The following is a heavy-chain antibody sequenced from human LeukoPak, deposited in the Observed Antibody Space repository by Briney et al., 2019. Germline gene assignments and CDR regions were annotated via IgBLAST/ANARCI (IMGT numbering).Heavy chain of an antibody. Sequence: GGSLRLSCAAFGFTVSSHYMTWVRQAPGKGLEWVSGIFGSGGNPHYADSVQGRFTISRDNYQNTVYLQMNSLRAEDTAVYYCAKTTTGYSSGRYPGWPVDYWGQGTLVTVSS. J-gene: IGHJ4*02. CDR3: AKTTTGYSSGRYPGWPVDY. CDR2: IFGSGGNP. D-gene: IGHD6-19*01. CDR1: GFTVSSHY. V-gene: IGHV3-23*01.